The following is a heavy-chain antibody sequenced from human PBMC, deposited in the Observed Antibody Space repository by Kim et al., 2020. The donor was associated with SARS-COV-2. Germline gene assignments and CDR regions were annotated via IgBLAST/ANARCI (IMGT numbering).Heavy chain of an antibody. D-gene: IGHD3-10*01. Sequence: GGSLRLSCATSGFAFSDSPLHWVRQSPGTGLEWVALISSDGTQKNYANSVRGRFTISRDISKRTLFLQMNSLRPEDTAVYYCATDWAAFSSGTYVFDFWGGGTLVTVSS. CDR3: ATDWAAFSSGTYVFDF. J-gene: IGHJ4*02. V-gene: IGHV3-30*04. CDR2: ISSDGTQK. CDR1: GFAFSDSP.